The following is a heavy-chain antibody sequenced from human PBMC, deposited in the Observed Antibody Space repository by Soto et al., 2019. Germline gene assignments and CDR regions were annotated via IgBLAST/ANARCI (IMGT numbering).Heavy chain of an antibody. CDR3: ARGDYDILTGYYYYGMDV. Sequence: EVQLVESGGGLVQPGGSLRLSCAASGFTFSDHYMDWVRQAPGKGLEWVGRTRNKANSYTTEYAASVKGRFTISRDDSKNSLYLQMNSLKTEDTAVYYCARGDYDILTGYYYYGMDVWGQGTTVTVSS. CDR2: TRNKANSYTT. CDR1: GFTFSDHY. J-gene: IGHJ6*02. D-gene: IGHD3-9*01. V-gene: IGHV3-72*01.